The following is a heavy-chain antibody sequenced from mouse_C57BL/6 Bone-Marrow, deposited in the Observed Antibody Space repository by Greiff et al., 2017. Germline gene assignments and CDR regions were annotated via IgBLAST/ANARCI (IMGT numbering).Heavy chain of an antibody. J-gene: IGHJ1*03. Sequence: QVQLQQSGAELVKPGASVKLSCKASGYTFTSYWMQWVKQRPGQGLEWIGEIDPSDSYTNYTQKFKGQATLTVDTSSSTAYMQLSSLTSEDSAVYFCARGDSKGYFDVWGTGTTVTVSS. CDR2: IDPSDSYT. CDR3: ARGDSKGYFDV. D-gene: IGHD2-5*01. V-gene: IGHV1-50*01. CDR1: GYTFTSYW.